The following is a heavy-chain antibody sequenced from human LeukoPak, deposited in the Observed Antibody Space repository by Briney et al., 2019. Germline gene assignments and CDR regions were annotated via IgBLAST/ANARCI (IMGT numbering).Heavy chain of an antibody. J-gene: IGHJ4*02. D-gene: IGHD2-15*01. V-gene: IGHV3-23*01. CDR2: ITVSGGGT. CDR1: GFTFSSYA. CDR3: VKEGAHCSGGNCYSGYFDY. Sequence: GGSLRLSCATSGFTFSSYAMSWVRQAPGKGLEWVSAITVSGGGTYYADSVKGRFTISRDNSKNTLFLQMNSLRAEGTAVYYCVKEGAHCSGGNCYSGYFDYWGQGTRVTVSS.